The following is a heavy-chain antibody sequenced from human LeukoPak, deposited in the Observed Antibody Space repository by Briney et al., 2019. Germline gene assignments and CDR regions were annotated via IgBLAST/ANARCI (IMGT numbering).Heavy chain of an antibody. V-gene: IGHV3-64D*06. CDR2: ISSNGGST. D-gene: IGHD6-13*01. CDR1: GFTFSSYS. Sequence: GGSLRLSCSASGFTFSSYSMHWVRQAPGKGLEYVSAISSNGGSTYYADSVKGRFTISRDNSENTLYLQMSSLRAEDTAVYYCVKRYSSSYYGMDVWGQGTTVTVSS. CDR3: VKRYSSSYYGMDV. J-gene: IGHJ6*02.